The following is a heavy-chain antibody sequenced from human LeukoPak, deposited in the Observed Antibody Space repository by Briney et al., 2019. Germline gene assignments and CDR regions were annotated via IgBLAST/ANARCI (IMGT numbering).Heavy chain of an antibody. CDR3: ATATTDNYYYYYMDV. CDR2: FDPEDGET. V-gene: IGHV1-24*01. J-gene: IGHJ6*03. CDR1: GYTLTELS. Sequence: GASVKVSCKVSGYTLTELSMHWVRQAPGKGLEWMGGFDPEDGETIYAQKFQGRVTMTEDTSTDTAYMELGSLRSEDTAVYYCATATTDNYYYYYMDVWGKGTTVTVSS. D-gene: IGHD4-11*01.